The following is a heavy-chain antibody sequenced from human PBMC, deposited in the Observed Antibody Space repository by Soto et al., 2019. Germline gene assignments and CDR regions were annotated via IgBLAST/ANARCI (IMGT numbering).Heavy chain of an antibody. D-gene: IGHD3-10*01. Sequence: SVKVSCKASGGTFSSYTISWVRQAPGQGLEWMGRIIPILGIANYAQKFQGRVTITADKSTSTAYMELSSLRSEDTAVYYCARDPGTAETYHCFDPWGQGTLVTVSS. V-gene: IGHV1-69*04. CDR3: ARDPGTAETYHCFDP. CDR1: GGTFSSYT. J-gene: IGHJ5*02. CDR2: IIPILGIA.